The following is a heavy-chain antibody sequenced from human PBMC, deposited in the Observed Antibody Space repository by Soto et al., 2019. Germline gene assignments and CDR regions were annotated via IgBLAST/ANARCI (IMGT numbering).Heavy chain of an antibody. V-gene: IGHV3-53*01. CDR2: IYSGGST. CDR3: AKERGSNGYIHAY. CDR1: GFSVSSKY. D-gene: IGHD3-22*01. Sequence: GGSLRLSCVVSGFSVSSKYMTWVRQAPGKRLEWVSVIYSGGSTYYADSVKGRFTISRDNSKNTLYLQMNSLRAEDTAVYYCAKERGSNGYIHAYSGQGTLDTVSS. J-gene: IGHJ4*02.